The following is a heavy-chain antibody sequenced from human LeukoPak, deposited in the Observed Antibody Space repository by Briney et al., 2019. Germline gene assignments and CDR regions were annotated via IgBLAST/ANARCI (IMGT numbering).Heavy chain of an antibody. CDR2: IYYSGST. Sequence: SETLSLTCTVSGGSISSYYWSWIWQPPGKGLEWIGYIYYSGSTNYNLSLKSRVTISVDTSKNQFSLKLSSVTAADTAVYYCARGGPWFGELRGYFDYWGQGTLVTVSS. CDR3: ARGGPWFGELRGYFDY. J-gene: IGHJ4*02. CDR1: GGSISSYY. D-gene: IGHD3-10*01. V-gene: IGHV4-59*01.